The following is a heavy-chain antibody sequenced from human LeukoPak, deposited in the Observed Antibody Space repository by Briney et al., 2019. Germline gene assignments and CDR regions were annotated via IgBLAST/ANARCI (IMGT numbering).Heavy chain of an antibody. CDR1: GFTFSSYS. CDR2: ISSSSSYI. Sequence: GGSLRLSCAASGFTFSSYSMNWVRQAPGKGLEWVSSISSSSSYIYYADSVKGRFTISRDNAKNSLFLQMNSLRAEDTAVYYCARSYCRGGSCYSGDAFDIWGQGTVFTVSS. D-gene: IGHD2-15*01. J-gene: IGHJ3*02. CDR3: ARSYCRGGSCYSGDAFDI. V-gene: IGHV3-21*01.